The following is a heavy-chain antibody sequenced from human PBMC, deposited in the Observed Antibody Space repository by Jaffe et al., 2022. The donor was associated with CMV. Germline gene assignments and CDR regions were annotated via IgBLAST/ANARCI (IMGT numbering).Heavy chain of an antibody. CDR2: ISSSSSYI. Sequence: EVQLVESGGGLVKPGGSLRLSCAASGFTFSSYSMNWVRQAPGKGLEWVSSISSSSSYIYYADSVKGRFTISRDNAKNSLYLQMNSLRAEDTAVYYCARDWKALVVVPAAMLNWGQGTLVTVSS. J-gene: IGHJ4*02. D-gene: IGHD2-2*01. CDR3: ARDWKALVVVPAAMLN. CDR1: GFTFSSYS. V-gene: IGHV3-21*01.